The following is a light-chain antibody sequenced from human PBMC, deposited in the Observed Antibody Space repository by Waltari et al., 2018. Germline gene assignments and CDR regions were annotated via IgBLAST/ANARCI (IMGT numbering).Light chain of an antibody. CDR1: RSDVGGQSY. J-gene: IGLJ2*01. Sequence: QSAVTQPPSASGSARLLVTLSCTTTRSDVGGQSYVSWYQQHTGKAPKLMIYKVSKRPSGVPDRFSSSKSGNTASLTVSGLQAEDEADYYCISYAGSVVFGGETKLTVL. CDR3: ISYAGSVV. V-gene: IGLV2-8*01. CDR2: KVS.